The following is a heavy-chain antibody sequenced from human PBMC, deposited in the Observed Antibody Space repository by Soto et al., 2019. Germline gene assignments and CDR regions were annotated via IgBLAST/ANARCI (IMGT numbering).Heavy chain of an antibody. J-gene: IGHJ4*02. CDR3: ARERGSYNWNYKGLLDY. CDR2: ISAYNGNT. V-gene: IGHV1-18*04. CDR1: GYTFTSYG. D-gene: IGHD1-7*01. Sequence: ASVKVSGKSSGYTFTSYGISWVRQAPGQGLEWMGWISAYNGNTNYAQKLQGRVTMTTDTSTSTAYMELRSLRSDDTAVYYCARERGSYNWNYKGLLDYWGQGTLVTVSS.